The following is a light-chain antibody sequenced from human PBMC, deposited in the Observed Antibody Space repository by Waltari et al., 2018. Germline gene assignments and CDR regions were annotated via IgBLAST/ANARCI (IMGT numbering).Light chain of an antibody. J-gene: IGKJ1*01. CDR2: RAS. CDR3: QQGYSYPRT. Sequence: IQMTQSPSSLSASAGDTVTITCQASQGIGNNLNWYQQKPGKAPKLLIYRASSLQSGIPSRFSGSGSGTDFTLTISSLQPEDFATYYCQQGYSYPRTFGQGTKVEIK. V-gene: IGKV1-6*01. CDR1: QGIGNN.